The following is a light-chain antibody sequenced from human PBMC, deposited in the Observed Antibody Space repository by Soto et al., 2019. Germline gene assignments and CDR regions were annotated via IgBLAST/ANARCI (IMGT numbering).Light chain of an antibody. V-gene: IGKV1-16*02. Sequence: QMNQSPSSLSASVGYRVTITCLASQGISTDLAWFQQKQAKAPKSLIYAASSLPSGEPSKFRGSGSGKDFTLTISSLKPEDVATYCCQQYKSYPPTFGQGTRLEIK. CDR3: QQYKSYPPT. J-gene: IGKJ5*01. CDR2: AAS. CDR1: QGISTD.